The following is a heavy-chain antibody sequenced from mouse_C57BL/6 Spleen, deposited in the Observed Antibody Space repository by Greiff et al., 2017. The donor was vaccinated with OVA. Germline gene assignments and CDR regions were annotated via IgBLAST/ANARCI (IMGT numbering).Heavy chain of an antibody. CDR3: ARSLGYYFDY. V-gene: IGHV1-80*01. D-gene: IGHD4-1*01. CDR2: IYPGDGDT. CDR1: GFNIKNTY. J-gene: IGHJ2*01. Sequence: QVQLQQSVAELVRPGASVKLSCTASGFNIKNTYMHWVKQRPGKGLEWIGQIYPGDGDTNYNGKFKGKATLTADKSSSTAYMQLSSLTSEDSAVYFCARSLGYYFDYWGQGTTLTVSS.